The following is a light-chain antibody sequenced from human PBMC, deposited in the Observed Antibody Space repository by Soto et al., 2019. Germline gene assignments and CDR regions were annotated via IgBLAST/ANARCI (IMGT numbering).Light chain of an antibody. CDR3: LQDYNYPRT. Sequence: AIQMTQSPSSLSASIGDRVTITCRASQGIRNDLGWYQQKPGKAPKLLIYAASTLQSGVPSRFSGSGSGADFTLTISSLQPEDFATYYCLQDYNYPRTFGQGTKLEI. CDR1: QGIRND. J-gene: IGKJ2*01. V-gene: IGKV1-6*01. CDR2: AAS.